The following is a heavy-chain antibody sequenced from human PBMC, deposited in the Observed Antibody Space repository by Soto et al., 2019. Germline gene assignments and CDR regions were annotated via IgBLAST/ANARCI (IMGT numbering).Heavy chain of an antibody. CDR3: ARLSPTYDYIWGSYRKDAFDI. CDR2: IYYSGST. V-gene: IGHV4-59*08. Sequence: SETLSLTCTVSGGSISSYYWSWIRQPPGKGLEWIGYIYYSGSTNYNPSLKSRVTISVDTSKNQFSLKLSSVTAADTAVYYCARLSPTYDYIWGSYRKDAFDIWGQGTMVTVSS. J-gene: IGHJ3*02. CDR1: GGSISSYY. D-gene: IGHD3-16*02.